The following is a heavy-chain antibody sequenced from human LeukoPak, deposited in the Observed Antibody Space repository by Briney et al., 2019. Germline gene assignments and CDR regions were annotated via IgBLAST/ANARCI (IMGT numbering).Heavy chain of an antibody. CDR2: INSDGSST. CDR3: ARDSRGSYGTDAFDI. Sequence: GGSLRLSCAASGFTFSSYWMHWVRPAPGKGLVWVSRINSDGSSTSYADSVKGRFTISRDNAKNTLYLQMNSLRAEDTAVYYCARDSRGSYGTDAFDIWGQGTMVTVSS. CDR1: GFTFSSYW. D-gene: IGHD1-26*01. J-gene: IGHJ3*02. V-gene: IGHV3-74*01.